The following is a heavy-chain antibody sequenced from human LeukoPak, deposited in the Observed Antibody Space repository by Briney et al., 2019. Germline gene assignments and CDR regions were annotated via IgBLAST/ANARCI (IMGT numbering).Heavy chain of an antibody. CDR2: INHSGST. J-gene: IGHJ3*02. D-gene: IGHD1-1*01. Sequence: KTSETLSLTCAVYGGSFSGYYWSWIRQPPGKGLEWIGEINHSGSTNYNPSLKSRVTISVDTSKNQFSLKLSSVTAADTAVYYCASRKYNWNDPDAFDIWGQGTMVTVSS. CDR1: GGSFSGYY. V-gene: IGHV4-34*01. CDR3: ASRKYNWNDPDAFDI.